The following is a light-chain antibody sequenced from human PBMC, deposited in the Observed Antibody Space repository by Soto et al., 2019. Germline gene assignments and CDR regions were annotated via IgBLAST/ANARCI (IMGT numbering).Light chain of an antibody. CDR1: SSDIGAHNY. Sequence: QSALTQPASVSGSPGQSITISCTGTSSDIGAHNYVSWYQQHPGKAPKLLIYEVNNRPSGVSNRFSGSKSGSTASLTISGLQAEDEADYYCSAYTNTITRVFGGGTKLTVL. V-gene: IGLV2-14*01. CDR3: SAYTNTITRV. J-gene: IGLJ2*01. CDR2: EVN.